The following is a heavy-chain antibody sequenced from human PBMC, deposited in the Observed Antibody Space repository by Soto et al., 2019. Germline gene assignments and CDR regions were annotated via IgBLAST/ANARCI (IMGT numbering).Heavy chain of an antibody. D-gene: IGHD2-15*01. Sequence: SLRLSCEASGFSFSSYGMHWVRQAPGKGLEWVAVISDDGTFKDYADSVKGRFTISRDNAKNTLYLQMNSLRAEDTAVYYCTSDTFGARDSWGQGTLVTVSS. CDR3: TSDTFGARDS. CDR2: ISDDGTFK. J-gene: IGHJ4*02. CDR1: GFSFSSYG. V-gene: IGHV3-30*03.